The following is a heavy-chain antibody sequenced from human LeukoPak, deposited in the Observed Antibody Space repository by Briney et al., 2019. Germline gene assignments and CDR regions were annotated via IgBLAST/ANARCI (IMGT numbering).Heavy chain of an antibody. D-gene: IGHD3-10*02. V-gene: IGHV3-21*01. CDR2: ITSSSTYT. CDR1: GFSFSSYN. Sequence: GGSLRLSCAASGFSFSSYNMNWVRQAPGKGLEWVSSITSSSTYTFYADSVKGRFTISRDNAKNSLYLQMNSLRAEDTAVYYCAELGITMIGGVWGKGATVTVSS. CDR3: AELGITMIGGV. J-gene: IGHJ6*04.